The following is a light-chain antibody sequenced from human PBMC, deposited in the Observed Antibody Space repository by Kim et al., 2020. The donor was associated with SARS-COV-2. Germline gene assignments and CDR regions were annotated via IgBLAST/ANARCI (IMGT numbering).Light chain of an antibody. CDR2: DDH. CDR3: LSHDSSSTL. J-gene: IGLJ2*01. Sequence: PGQTVIISCTGSDSNIGAGFDVHWYQQLPGTAPKLLIYDDHNRPSGVPDRFSGSRSGTSASLTITGLQAEDEADYYCLSHDSSSTLFGGGTQLTVL. CDR1: DSNIGAGFD. V-gene: IGLV1-40*01.